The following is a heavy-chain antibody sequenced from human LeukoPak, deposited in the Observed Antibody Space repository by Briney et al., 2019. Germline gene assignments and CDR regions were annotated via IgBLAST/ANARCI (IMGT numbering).Heavy chain of an antibody. CDR1: EFTFSSYA. J-gene: IGHJ3*02. CDR3: AKDRAYYYDSGSYYDAPDI. D-gene: IGHD3-10*01. Sequence: TGGSLRLSCTASEFTFSSYAMTWVRQAPGKGLEWVSAISGSGDNTYYADSVKGRFTISRDNSKNTLYLQMNSLRAEDTAVYYCAKDRAYYYDSGSYYDAPDIWGQGTMVTVSS. CDR2: ISGSGDNT. V-gene: IGHV3-23*01.